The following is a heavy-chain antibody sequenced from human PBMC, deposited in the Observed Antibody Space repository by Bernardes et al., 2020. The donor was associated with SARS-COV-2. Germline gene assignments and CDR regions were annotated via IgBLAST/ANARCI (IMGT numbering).Heavy chain of an antibody. D-gene: IGHD3-22*01. CDR1: GGSISSNSYY. V-gene: IGHV4-39*01. Sequence: SEPLSLTCTVSGGSISSNSYYWGWHRQPPGKGLEWIGCIYYSGSTYYNPSLKSRVTISVDTSKNQFSLKLRSVTAADTAMYYCARHYTQSPRVVVINVVRRTYFDYWGQGTLVTVSS. J-gene: IGHJ4*02. CDR3: ARHYTQSPRVVVINVVRRTYFDY. CDR2: IYYSGST.